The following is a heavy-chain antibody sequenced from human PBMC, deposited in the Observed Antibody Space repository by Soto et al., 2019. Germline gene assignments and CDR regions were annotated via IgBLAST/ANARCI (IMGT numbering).Heavy chain of an antibody. D-gene: IGHD2-8*01. CDR2: INSDGSST. V-gene: IGHV3-74*01. CDR1: GFTFSSYW. CDR3: ARDDCTNGVCYTEWFDP. Sequence: EVQLVESGGGLVQPGGSLRLSCAASGFTFSSYWMHWVRQAPGKGLVWVSRINSDGSSTSYADSVKGRFTISRDNAKNTLFLQMNSLRAEDTAVYYCARDDCTNGVCYTEWFDPWGQGTLVTVSS. J-gene: IGHJ5*02.